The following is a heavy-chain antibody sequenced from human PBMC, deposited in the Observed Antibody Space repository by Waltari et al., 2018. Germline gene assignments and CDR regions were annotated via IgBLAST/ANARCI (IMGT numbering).Heavy chain of an antibody. CDR3: AGLDDSSGDDAFDI. D-gene: IGHD3-22*01. Sequence: QVQLQQWGAGLLKPSETLSLTCAVYGGSFSGYYWSWIRQPQGKGLEWIGEINHSGSTNYNPSLKSRVTISVDTSKNQFSLKLSSVTAADTAVYYCAGLDDSSGDDAFDIWGQGTMVTVSS. CDR1: GGSFSGYY. J-gene: IGHJ3*02. V-gene: IGHV4-34*01. CDR2: INHSGST.